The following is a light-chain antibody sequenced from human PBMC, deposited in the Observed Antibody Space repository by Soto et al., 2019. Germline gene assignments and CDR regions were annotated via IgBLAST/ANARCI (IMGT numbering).Light chain of an antibody. J-gene: IGKJ4*01. V-gene: IGKV3-15*01. CDR3: QPYNNWPLT. CDR2: DTS. CDR1: QSVATN. Sequence: AQSPATLYLSPGERATLSCRASQSVATNLAWYQHKPGQTPRLLIYDTSTRATGVPARFSGSRSGPEFTLTINSLQSEDFAIYYCQPYNNWPLTFGGGTKVDIK.